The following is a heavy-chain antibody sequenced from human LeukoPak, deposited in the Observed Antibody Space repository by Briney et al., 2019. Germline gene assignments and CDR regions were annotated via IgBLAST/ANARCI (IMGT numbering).Heavy chain of an antibody. J-gene: IGHJ6*03. D-gene: IGHD2-2*01. CDR3: ASSIVVVPAANQDYYYMDV. CDR1: GFTFSSYW. V-gene: IGHV3-21*01. Sequence: GGSLRLSCAASGFTFSSYWMHWVRQAPGKGLEWVSSISSSSSYIYYADSVKGRFTISRDNAKNSLYLQMNSLRAEDTAVYYCASSIVVVPAANQDYYYMDVWGKGTTVTVSS. CDR2: ISSSSSYI.